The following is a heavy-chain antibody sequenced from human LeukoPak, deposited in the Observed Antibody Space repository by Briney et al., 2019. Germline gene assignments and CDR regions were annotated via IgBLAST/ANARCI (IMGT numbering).Heavy chain of an antibody. J-gene: IGHJ4*02. V-gene: IGHV3-30-3*01. Sequence: PGGPLRLSCAASGFTFSSYAMHWVRQAPGKGLEWVAVISYDGSNKYYADSVKGRFTISRDNSKNTLYLQMNSLRAEDTAVYYCARDMSSMVSSYFDYWGQGTLVTVSS. D-gene: IGHD5-18*01. CDR1: GFTFSSYA. CDR2: ISYDGSNK. CDR3: ARDMSSMVSSYFDY.